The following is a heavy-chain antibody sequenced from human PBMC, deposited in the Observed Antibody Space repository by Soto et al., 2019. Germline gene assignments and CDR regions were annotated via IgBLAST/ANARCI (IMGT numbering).Heavy chain of an antibody. CDR2: IYRGDSDI. CDR1: GYSFTSYW. J-gene: IGHJ6*02. D-gene: IGHD3-10*01. CDR3: AILSMDPGVTKYDMDV. Sequence: GESRKISCKGSGYSFTSYWIAWVRQMLGKGLEWMGIIYRGDSDIRYSPSFQGQVTISTDKSISTAYLQWSSLKASDTAMYYYAILSMDPGVTKYDMDVWGEG. V-gene: IGHV5-51*01.